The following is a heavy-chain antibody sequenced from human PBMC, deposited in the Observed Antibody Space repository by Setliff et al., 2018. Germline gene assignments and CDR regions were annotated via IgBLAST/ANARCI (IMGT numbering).Heavy chain of an antibody. V-gene: IGHV4-61*02. CDR2: IYISGKI. D-gene: IGHD2-2*01. CDR1: GGSISSGSYY. Sequence: SETLSLTCTVSGGSISSGSYYWSWIRQPAGKGLEWIGRIYISGKINYNPSLKTRVTMSIDTSTNQFSLKLTSLTAADTAVYYCAGGDSSDIVVVPDAMRRGWFDPWGQGTLVTVSS. J-gene: IGHJ5*02. CDR3: AGGDSSDIVVVPDAMRRGWFDP.